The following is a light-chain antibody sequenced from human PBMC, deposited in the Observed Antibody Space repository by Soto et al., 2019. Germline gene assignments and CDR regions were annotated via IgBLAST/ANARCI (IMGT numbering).Light chain of an antibody. CDR2: DVS. CDR3: FSYSTSRARI. J-gene: IGLJ2*01. V-gene: IGLV2-14*01. CDR1: RSDVGGYNY. Sequence: QSVLTQPASVSGSPGQWITISCTGTRSDVGGYNYVSWYKQKPGKAPKLVIYDVSHRPSGVSDRFFGSKSGNTASLIISGLQAEDEADYYCFSYSTSRARIFGGGTQLT.